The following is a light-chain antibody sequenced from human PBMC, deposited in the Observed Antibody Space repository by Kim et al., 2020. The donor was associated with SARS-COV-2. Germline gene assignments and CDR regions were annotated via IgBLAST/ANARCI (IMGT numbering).Light chain of an antibody. CDR2: YDS. J-gene: IGLJ2*01. CDR1: KIGSKS. CDR3: QVWDSSTYHVV. Sequence: APGKTATSTCGGDKIGSKSVHWYQQKPGQAPVLVIYYDSDRPSGIPERFSGSNSGNTATLTINGVEAGDEADYCCQVWDSSTYHVVFGGGTKLTVL. V-gene: IGLV3-21*01.